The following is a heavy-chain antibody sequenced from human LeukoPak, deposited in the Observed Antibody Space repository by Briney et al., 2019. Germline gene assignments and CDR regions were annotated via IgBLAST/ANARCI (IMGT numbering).Heavy chain of an antibody. V-gene: IGHV4-59*08. CDR2: IYDSGST. Sequence: SETLSLTCSVSGGSMTNLYWTWIRQPPGKGLEWIGDIYDSGSTRYNTSLESRVTISVDTSKNQFSLKVSSVTAADTAVYYCARRIAVAGGYFDHWGQGSLVTVSS. CDR3: ARRIAVAGGYFDH. CDR1: GGSMTNLY. D-gene: IGHD6-19*01. J-gene: IGHJ4*02.